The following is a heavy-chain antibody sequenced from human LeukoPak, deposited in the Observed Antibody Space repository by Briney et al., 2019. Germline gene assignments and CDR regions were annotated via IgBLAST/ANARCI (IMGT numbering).Heavy chain of an antibody. D-gene: IGHD5-18*01. CDR2: IWYDGSNK. CDR3: TTKRGYSYGYAD. CDR1: GFTFSSYG. Sequence: PGGSLRLSCAASGFTFSSYGMHWVRQAPGKGLEWVAVIWYDGSNKYYADSVEGRFTISRDNSKNTLYLQMNSLRAEDTAVYYCTTKRGYSYGYADWGQGTLVTVSS. V-gene: IGHV3-33*01. J-gene: IGHJ4*02.